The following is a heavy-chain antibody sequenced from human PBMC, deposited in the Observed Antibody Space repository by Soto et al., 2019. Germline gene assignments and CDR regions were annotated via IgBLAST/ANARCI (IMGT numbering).Heavy chain of an antibody. V-gene: IGHV4-59*08. CDR3: ARHLYSGESSGYYGY. Sequence: SETLSLTCTVSGGSISSYYWNWIWQPPGKGLEWIGYFYYTGSTNYNPSLKSRVTMSVDSSKNQLSLKVSSVTAADTAVYYCARHLYSGESSGYYGYWGQGALVTVSS. D-gene: IGHD3-22*01. CDR1: GGSISSYY. CDR2: FYYTGST. J-gene: IGHJ4*02.